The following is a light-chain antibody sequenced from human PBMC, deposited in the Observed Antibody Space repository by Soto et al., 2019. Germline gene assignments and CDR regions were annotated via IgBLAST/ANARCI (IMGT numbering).Light chain of an antibody. J-gene: IGKJ2*01. CDR2: AAS. Sequence: EIVLTQSPGTLSLSPGDRATLSCRASQTIRSDYLAWYQQKPGQAPRLLIYAASIRATGIPDRFSGSGSGTDFTLTITGLEPEDYAVYYCQQFGSSPFGQGTKLEIK. CDR3: QQFGSSP. CDR1: QTIRSDY. V-gene: IGKV3-20*01.